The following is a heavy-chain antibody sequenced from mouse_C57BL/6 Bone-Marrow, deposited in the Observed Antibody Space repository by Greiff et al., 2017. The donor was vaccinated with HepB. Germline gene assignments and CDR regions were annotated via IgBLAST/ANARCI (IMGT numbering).Heavy chain of an antibody. CDR2: IDPENGDT. D-gene: IGHD2-4*01. V-gene: IGHV14-4*01. CDR3: TTEGPYYDYDDLFFDY. J-gene: IGHJ2*01. CDR1: GFNIKDDY. Sequence: EVQLQESGAELVRPGASVKLSCTASGFNIKDDYMHWVKQRPEQGLEWIGWIDPENGDTEYASKFQGKATITADTSSNTAYLQLSSLTSEDTAVYYCTTEGPYYDYDDLFFDYWGQGTTLTVSS.